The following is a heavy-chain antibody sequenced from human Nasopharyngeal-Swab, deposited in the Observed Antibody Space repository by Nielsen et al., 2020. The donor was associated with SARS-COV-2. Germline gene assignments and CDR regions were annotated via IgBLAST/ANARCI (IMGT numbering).Heavy chain of an antibody. Sequence: SETLSLTYAVYGGSFSGYYWSWIRQPPGKGLEWIGEINHSGSTNYNPSLKSRVTISVDTSKNQFSLKQSSVTAADTAVYYCARGGGVGATPAPNAFDYWGQGTLVTVSS. CDR3: ARGGGVGATPAPNAFDY. V-gene: IGHV4-34*01. J-gene: IGHJ4*02. D-gene: IGHD1-26*01. CDR2: INHSGST. CDR1: GGSFSGYY.